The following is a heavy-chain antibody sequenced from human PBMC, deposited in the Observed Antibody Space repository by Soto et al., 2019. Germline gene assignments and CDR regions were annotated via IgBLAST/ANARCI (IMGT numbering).Heavy chain of an antibody. Sequence: QVQLVQSGAEVKKPGASVKVSCKASGYTFTSYDINWVRQATGQGLEWMGWMNPNSGTTGYAQKFQGRVTMTRNTSITTAYMELTSLSSEATTVYYFATQRAVAGFYYCGQRTLVTVSS. V-gene: IGHV1-8*01. D-gene: IGHD6-19*01. CDR2: MNPNSGTT. CDR3: ATQRAVAGFYY. CDR1: GYTFTSYD. J-gene: IGHJ4*02.